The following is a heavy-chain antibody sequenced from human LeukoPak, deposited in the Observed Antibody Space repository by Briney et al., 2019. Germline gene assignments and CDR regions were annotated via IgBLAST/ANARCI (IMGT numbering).Heavy chain of an antibody. J-gene: IGHJ4*02. CDR2: IKSKTDGGTP. Sequence: GGSLRLSYAASGFSFTNAWMSWVRQAPGKGLEWVGRIKSKTDGGTPDHAAPVKGRFTISRDDSKNTLFLQMSSLKTEDTAVYYCTLRLVPAAPASLADYWGQGTLVTVSS. V-gene: IGHV3-15*01. D-gene: IGHD2-2*01. CDR1: GFSFTNAW. CDR3: TLRLVPAAPASLADY.